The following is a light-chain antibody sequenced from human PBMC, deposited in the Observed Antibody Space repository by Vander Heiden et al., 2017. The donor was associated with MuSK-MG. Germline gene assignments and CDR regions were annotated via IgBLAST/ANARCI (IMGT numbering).Light chain of an antibody. J-gene: IGKJ2*01. CDR1: QYISNY. CDR2: DAS. Sequence: DIQMTQSPSSLSASVGDRVSHTRQPSQYISNYLNWYQQKPGEAPKLLIYDASNLETGVPSRFSGSGSGTDFTFTISSLQPEDIATYYCQQYDNLPYTFGQGTKLEIK. CDR3: QQYDNLPYT. V-gene: IGKV1-33*01.